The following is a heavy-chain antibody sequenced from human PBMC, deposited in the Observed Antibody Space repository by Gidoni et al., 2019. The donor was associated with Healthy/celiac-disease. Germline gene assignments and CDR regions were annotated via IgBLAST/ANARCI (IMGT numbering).Heavy chain of an antibody. V-gene: IGHV1-46*01. Sequence: QVQLVQSGAEVKKPGASVKVSCKASGYTFTSYYMHWVRQAPGQGLEWMGIINPSGGSTSYAKKFQGRVTMTRDTSTSTVYMELSSLRSEDTAVYYCARDFGAVRGVKSSRYFDYWGQGTLVTVSS. CDR3: ARDFGAVRGVKSSRYFDY. CDR2: INPSGGST. J-gene: IGHJ4*02. CDR1: GYTFTSYY. D-gene: IGHD3-10*01.